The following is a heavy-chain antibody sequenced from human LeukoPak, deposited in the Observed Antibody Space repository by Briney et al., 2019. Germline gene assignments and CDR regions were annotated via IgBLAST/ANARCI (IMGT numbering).Heavy chain of an antibody. V-gene: IGHV3-21*01. D-gene: IGHD3-22*01. CDR2: ISGSSSYT. Sequence: PGGSLRLSCAASGSTFNTYSLNWVRQAPGKGLEWVSSISGSSSYTYYSDLAKGRFTISRDDARNSLYLQMNSLRAEDTAVYYCARDTNYYDSSGYYAGSDFDYWGQGTLVTVSS. CDR3: ARDTNYYDSSGYYAGSDFDY. J-gene: IGHJ4*02. CDR1: GSTFNTYS.